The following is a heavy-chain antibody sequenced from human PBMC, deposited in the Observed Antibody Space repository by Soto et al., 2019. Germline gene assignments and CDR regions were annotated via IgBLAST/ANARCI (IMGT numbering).Heavy chain of an antibody. Sequence: PSETLSLTCAVYGGSFSGYYWSWIRQPPGEGLEWIGEINHSGSTNYNPSLKSRVTISVDTSKNQFSLKLSSVTATDTAVYYCATGRGIAAADINWFDPWGQGTLVTVSS. J-gene: IGHJ5*02. V-gene: IGHV4-34*01. CDR2: INHSGST. CDR1: GGSFSGYY. CDR3: ATGRGIAAADINWFDP. D-gene: IGHD6-13*01.